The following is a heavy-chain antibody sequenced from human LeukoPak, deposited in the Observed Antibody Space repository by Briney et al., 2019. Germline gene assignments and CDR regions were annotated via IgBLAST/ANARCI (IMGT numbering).Heavy chain of an antibody. J-gene: IGHJ4*02. CDR1: GFTFSSYA. CDR2: ISGSGGST. CDR3: AKEVVVAAHYFDY. Sequence: GWSLRLSCPACGFTFSSYAMSWVGQAPWKGLAWVSAISGSGGSTYYADSVKGRFTISRDNSKNTLYLQMNSLRAEDTAVYYCAKEVVVAAHYFDYWGQGTLVTVSS. V-gene: IGHV3-23*01. D-gene: IGHD2-15*01.